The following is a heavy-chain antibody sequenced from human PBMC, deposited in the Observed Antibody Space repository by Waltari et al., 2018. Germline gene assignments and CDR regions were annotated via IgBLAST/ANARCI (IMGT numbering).Heavy chain of an antibody. CDR2: IYYSGTT. CDR3: ARDLVGATIGY. Sequence: QVQLQESGPGLVKPSENLSLTCSVSGGPLSSGGLFWSWIRQYPGKGLEWIGDIYYSGTTYYNPSLKSRVSISMDTSNNHLSLSLASVTAADTAVYYCARDLVGATIGYWGQGTLVTVSS. D-gene: IGHD1-26*01. J-gene: IGHJ4*02. CDR1: GGPLSSGGLF. V-gene: IGHV4-31*03.